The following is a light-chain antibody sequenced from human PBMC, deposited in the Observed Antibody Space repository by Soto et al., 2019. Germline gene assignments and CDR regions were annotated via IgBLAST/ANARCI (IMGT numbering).Light chain of an antibody. V-gene: IGLV2-23*02. J-gene: IGLJ1*01. CDR1: SSDAGAYNL. CDR2: EVA. CDR3: SSYAGSGEV. Sequence: QSVLTQPASVSGSPGQSITISCSGTSSDAGAYNLVSWYQQYPGKAPELMIYEVATRSSGVSNRFSASKSGNTASLTISGLQAEDEAEYYCSSYAGSGEVFGTG.